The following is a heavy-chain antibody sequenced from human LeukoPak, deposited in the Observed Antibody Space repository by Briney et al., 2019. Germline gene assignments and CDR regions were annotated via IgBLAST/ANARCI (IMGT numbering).Heavy chain of an antibody. CDR2: IYYSGST. CDR3: ARQAPSSLNWFDP. V-gene: IGHV4-39*01. D-gene: IGHD6-6*01. CDR1: GGSISSSSYY. J-gene: IGHJ5*02. Sequence: PSETLSLTCTVTGGSISSSSYYWGWIRQPPGKGLEWIGSIYYSGSTYYNPSLKSRVTISVDTSKNQFSLKLSSVTAADTAVYYCARQAPSSLNWFDPWGQGTLVTVSS.